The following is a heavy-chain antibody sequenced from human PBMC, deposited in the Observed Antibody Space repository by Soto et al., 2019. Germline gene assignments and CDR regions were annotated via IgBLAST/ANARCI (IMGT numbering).Heavy chain of an antibody. V-gene: IGHV3-23*01. D-gene: IGHD2-2*03. CDR1: GFTFSSYA. J-gene: IGHJ4*02. CDR3: AKDGYCTSTTCVPIFFDY. Sequence: EVQLLESGGGLVQPGGSLRLSCAASGFTFSSYAMNWVRQAPGKGLEWVSAISGDGGSKYYADSVKGRFTISRDNSKNTLYLQMNSLRAEDKAVYYCAKDGYCTSTTCVPIFFDYWGQGALVTVSS. CDR2: ISGDGGSK.